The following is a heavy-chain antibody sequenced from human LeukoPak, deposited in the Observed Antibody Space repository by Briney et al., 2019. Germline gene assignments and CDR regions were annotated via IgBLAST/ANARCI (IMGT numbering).Heavy chain of an antibody. V-gene: IGHV4-34*01. J-gene: IGHJ3*02. CDR2: INHSGST. CDR3: ARGNWKGTFDI. Sequence: PSETLSLTCAVYGGSFSGYYWSWIRQPPGKGLEWIGEINHSGSTNYNPSLKSRVTISVDTSKNQFSLKLSSVTAADTAVYYCARGNWKGTFDIWGQGTMVTVSS. D-gene: IGHD1-1*01. CDR1: GGSFSGYY.